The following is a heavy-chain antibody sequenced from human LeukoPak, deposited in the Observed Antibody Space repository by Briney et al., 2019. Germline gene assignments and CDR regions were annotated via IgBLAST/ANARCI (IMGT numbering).Heavy chain of an antibody. CDR1: GFTFSSYA. Sequence: GGSLRLSCAASGFTFSSYAMSWVRQAPGKGLEWVSGISGSGGTTYYADSVKGRFTISRDNAKNSLCLQMNSLRDEDTAVYYCARENIVVVTAIRDAFDIWGQGTMVTVSS. D-gene: IGHD2-21*02. CDR3: ARENIVVVTAIRDAFDI. V-gene: IGHV3-23*01. CDR2: ISGSGGTT. J-gene: IGHJ3*02.